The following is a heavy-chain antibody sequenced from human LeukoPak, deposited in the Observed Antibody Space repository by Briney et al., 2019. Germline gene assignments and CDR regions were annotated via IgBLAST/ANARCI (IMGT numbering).Heavy chain of an antibody. CDR1: GGSISSSNYY. CDR2: IYTSGST. Sequence: PSETLSLTCAVSGGSISSSNYYWSWIRQPAGQGLEWIGRIYTSGSTNYNPSLKSRVSMSVDTSKNQFSLKLSSVTAADTAVYYCAAQCGGDCSYFFDYRGQGTLVTVSS. V-gene: IGHV4-61*02. D-gene: IGHD2-21*01. J-gene: IGHJ4*02. CDR3: AAQCGGDCSYFFDY.